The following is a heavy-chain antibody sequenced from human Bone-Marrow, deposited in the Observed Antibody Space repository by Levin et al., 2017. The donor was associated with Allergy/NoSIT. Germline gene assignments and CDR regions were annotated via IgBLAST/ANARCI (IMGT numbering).Heavy chain of an antibody. D-gene: IGHD3-10*01. CDR1: GGSFSGYY. Sequence: PSETLSLTCAVYGGSFSGYYWSWIRQPPGKGLEWIGEINHSGSTNYNPSLKSRVTISVDTSKNQFSLKLSSVTAADTAVYYCARRVGYYGSGSYYLSGGWFDPWGQGTLVTVSS. CDR2: INHSGST. J-gene: IGHJ5*02. CDR3: ARRVGYYGSGSYYLSGGWFDP. V-gene: IGHV4-34*01.